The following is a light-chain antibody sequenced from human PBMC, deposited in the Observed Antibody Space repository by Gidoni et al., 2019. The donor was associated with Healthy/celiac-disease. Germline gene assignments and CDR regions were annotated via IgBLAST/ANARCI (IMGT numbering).Light chain of an antibody. V-gene: IGLV2-23*02. CDR2: EVS. J-gene: IGLJ2*01. CDR1: SSDVGSYNL. CDR3: CSYAGSSILV. Sequence: QSALTQPASVSGSPGQSITISCTGTSSDVGSYNLVSWYQRHPGKAPKLMIYEVSKRPSGVSNRFSGSKSGNTASLTISGLQAEDEADYYCCSYAGSSILVFGGGTKLTVL.